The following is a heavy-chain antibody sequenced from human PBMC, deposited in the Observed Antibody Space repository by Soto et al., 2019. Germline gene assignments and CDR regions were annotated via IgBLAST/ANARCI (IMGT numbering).Heavy chain of an antibody. CDR2: ISSGSSYI. Sequence: GGALRLSCAASGFTFSSYSMNWVRQAPGKGLEWVSSISSGSSYIYYADSVKGRFTISRDNAKNSLYLQMNSLRAEDTAVYYCARDEQWLVRDYYYGMDVWGQGTTVTVSS. D-gene: IGHD6-19*01. J-gene: IGHJ6*02. CDR1: GFTFSSYS. CDR3: ARDEQWLVRDYYYGMDV. V-gene: IGHV3-21*01.